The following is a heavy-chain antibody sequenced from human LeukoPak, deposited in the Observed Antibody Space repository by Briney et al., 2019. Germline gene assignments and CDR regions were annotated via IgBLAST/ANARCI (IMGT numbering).Heavy chain of an antibody. Sequence: PSETLSLTCAVCGGSFSGYYWSWIRQPPGKGLEWIGEINHSGSTNYNPSLKSRVTISVDTSKNQFSLKLISVTAADTAVYYCARKPGYSSNPFDPWGQGTLVTVSS. J-gene: IGHJ5*02. D-gene: IGHD6-13*01. CDR3: ARKPGYSSNPFDP. V-gene: IGHV4-34*01. CDR1: GGSFSGYY. CDR2: INHSGST.